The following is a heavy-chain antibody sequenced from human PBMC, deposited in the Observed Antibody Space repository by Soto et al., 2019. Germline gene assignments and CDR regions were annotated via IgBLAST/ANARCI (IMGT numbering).Heavy chain of an antibody. J-gene: IGHJ4*02. CDR1: GVTFSNAW. D-gene: IGHD4-17*01. Sequence: EVQLVESGGGLVKPGGSLRLSCAASGVTFSNAWMSWVRQAPGKGLEWVGRIKSKADGGTTDYAAPVKGRFTSSRDDSKNTLYLQMNSLKTEDTAVYYCTTMPDYGDCDPLFDYWGQGTLVPVSS. CDR2: IKSKADGGTT. CDR3: TTMPDYGDCDPLFDY. V-gene: IGHV3-15*01.